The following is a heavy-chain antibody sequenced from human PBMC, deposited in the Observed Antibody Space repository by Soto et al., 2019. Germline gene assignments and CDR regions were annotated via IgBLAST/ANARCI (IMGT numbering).Heavy chain of an antibody. J-gene: IGHJ4*02. V-gene: IGHV3-23*01. CDR1: GFTPTTTP. D-gene: IGHD3-9*01. CDR2: ISGTASRT. Sequence: EVQLLESGGGLVLPGGSLRLSCAGSGFTPTTTPLSWVRQPPGKGLEWVATISGTASRTYYVDSVKGRFFISRDNSKNTVTLQINNLTVDDTAVYYCTTSFRYFDNLGQGTRVSVSS. CDR3: TTSFRYFDN.